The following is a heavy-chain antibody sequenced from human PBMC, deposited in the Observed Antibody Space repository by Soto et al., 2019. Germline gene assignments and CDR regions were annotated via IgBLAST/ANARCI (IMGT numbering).Heavy chain of an antibody. CDR3: TTDLGDRSPPSSAHCSGGSCYYRDY. V-gene: IGHV3-15*01. D-gene: IGHD2-15*01. J-gene: IGHJ4*02. CDR1: GFTFSNAW. CDR2: IKSKTDGGTT. Sequence: GGSLRLSCAASGFTFSNAWMSWVRQAPGKGLEWVGRIKSKTDGGTTDYAAPVKGRFTISRDDSKNTLYLQMNSLKTEDTAVYYCTTDLGDRSPPSSAHCSGGSCYYRDYWGQGTLVTVSS.